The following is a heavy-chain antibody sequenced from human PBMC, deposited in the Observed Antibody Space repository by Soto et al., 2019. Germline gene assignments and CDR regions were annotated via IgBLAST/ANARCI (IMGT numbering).Heavy chain of an antibody. CDR3: AREPYGDSQYFDY. D-gene: IGHD2-21*02. CDR1: GLSLNSNC. CDR2: VSFDGKVT. J-gene: IGHJ4*02. V-gene: IGHV3-30*04. Sequence: GGNLRLSCTVSGLSLNSNCLHWVRQGPDKGLEWMAVVSFDGKVTYYADSVKGRFTVSRDNSKNTIYLQANSLRAEDTAVYYCAREPYGDSQYFDYWGEGT.